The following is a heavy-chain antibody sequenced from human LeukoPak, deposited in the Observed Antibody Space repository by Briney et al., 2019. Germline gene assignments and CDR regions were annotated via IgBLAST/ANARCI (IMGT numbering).Heavy chain of an antibody. CDR2: IKRDGSEK. CDR1: GFTFSSYG. Sequence: GGSLRLSCAASGFTFSSYGMSWVRQAPGKGLEWVANIKRDGSEKYYVDSVKGRFTISRDNAKNSLYLQMNSLRAEDTDVYYCASDAAVQQLVWDAFDIWGQGTMVTVSS. D-gene: IGHD6-13*01. V-gene: IGHV3-7*03. J-gene: IGHJ3*02. CDR3: ASDAAVQQLVWDAFDI.